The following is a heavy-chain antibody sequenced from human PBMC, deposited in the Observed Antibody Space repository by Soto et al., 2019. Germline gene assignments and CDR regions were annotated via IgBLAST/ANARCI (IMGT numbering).Heavy chain of an antibody. CDR2: INPSGGST. D-gene: IGHD4-17*01. CDR3: AREGAYGDYVGYYGMDV. V-gene: IGHV1-46*01. CDR1: GYTFTSYY. Sequence: QVQLVQSGAEVKKPGASVKVSCKASGYTFTSYYMHWVRQAPGQGLEWMGIINPSGGSTSYAQKFQGRVTMTRDTSTSTVYMELSSLRSEDTAVYYCAREGAYGDYVGYYGMDVWGQGTTVTVSS. J-gene: IGHJ6*02.